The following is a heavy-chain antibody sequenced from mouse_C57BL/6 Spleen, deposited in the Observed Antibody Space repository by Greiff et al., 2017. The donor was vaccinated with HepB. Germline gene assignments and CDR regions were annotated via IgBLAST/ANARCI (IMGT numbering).Heavy chain of an antibody. J-gene: IGHJ3*01. V-gene: IGHV3-6*01. CDR1: GYSITSGYY. CDR3: AREDYGSEFAY. CDR2: ISYDGRN. D-gene: IGHD1-1*01. Sequence: EVQLVESGPGLVKPSQSLSLTCSVTGYSITSGYYWNWIRQFPGNKLEWMGYISYDGRNNYNPSLKNRISITRDTSKNQFFLKLNSVTTEDTATYYCAREDYGSEFAYWGQGTLVTVSA.